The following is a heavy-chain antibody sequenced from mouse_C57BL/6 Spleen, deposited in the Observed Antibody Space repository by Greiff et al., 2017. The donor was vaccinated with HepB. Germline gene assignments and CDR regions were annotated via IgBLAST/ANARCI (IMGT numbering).Heavy chain of an antibody. V-gene: IGHV5-6*01. CDR3: ARPYDGYYDSYYAMDY. CDR2: ISSGGSYT. J-gene: IGHJ4*01. D-gene: IGHD2-3*01. CDR1: GFTFSSYG. Sequence: EVQLQESGGDLVKPGGSLKLSCAASGFTFSSYGMSWVRQTPDKRLEWVATISSGGSYTYYPDSVKGRFTISRDNAKNTLYLQMSSLKSEDTAMYYCARPYDGYYDSYYAMDYWGQGTSVTVSS.